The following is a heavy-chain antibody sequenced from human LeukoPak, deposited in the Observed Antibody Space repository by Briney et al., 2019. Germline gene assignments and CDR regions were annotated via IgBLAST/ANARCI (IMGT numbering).Heavy chain of an antibody. CDR3: AVHDGMDV. J-gene: IGHJ6*02. V-gene: IGHV3-66*01. CDR2: IQSGGST. Sequence: VGSLSPSCAASVFTATSKFMSCVREAPGEGLECVSLIQSGGSTFYADSVKGRFTISRDNSKNILYLQMNSLRAEDTAVYYCAVHDGMDVWGQGTTVTVSS. CDR1: VFTATSKF.